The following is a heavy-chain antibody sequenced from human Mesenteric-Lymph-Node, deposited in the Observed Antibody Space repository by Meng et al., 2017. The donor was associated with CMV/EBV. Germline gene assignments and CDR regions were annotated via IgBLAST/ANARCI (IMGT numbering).Heavy chain of an antibody. CDR3: ARARHKYQLPYYFDY. V-gene: IGHV3-30*04. Sequence: GGSLRLSCAASGFTFSSYAMHWVRQAPGKGLEWVAVISYDGSNKYYADSVKGRFTISRDNSKNTLYLQMNSLRAEDTAVYYCARARHKYQLPYYFDYWGQGTLVTVSS. CDR1: GFTFSSYA. J-gene: IGHJ4*02. CDR2: ISYDGSNK. D-gene: IGHD2-2*01.